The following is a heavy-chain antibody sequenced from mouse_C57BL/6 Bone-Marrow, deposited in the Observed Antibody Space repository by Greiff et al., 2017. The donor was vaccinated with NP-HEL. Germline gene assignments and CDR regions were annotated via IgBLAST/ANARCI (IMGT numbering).Heavy chain of an antibody. CDR2: IYPGSGNT. J-gene: IGHJ1*03. CDR1: GYSFTSYY. D-gene: IGHD1-1*01. CDR3: AREEDITTVVAHWYFDV. Sequence: QVQLQQSGPELVKPGASVKISCKASGYSFTSYYIHWVKQRPGQGLEWIGWIYPGSGNTKYNEKFKGKATLTADTSSSTAYMQLSSLTSEDSAVYYCAREEDITTVVAHWYFDVWGTGTTVTVSS. V-gene: IGHV1-66*01.